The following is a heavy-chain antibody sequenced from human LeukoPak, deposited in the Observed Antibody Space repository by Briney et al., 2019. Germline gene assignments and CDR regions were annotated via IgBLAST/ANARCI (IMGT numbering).Heavy chain of an antibody. D-gene: IGHD1-1*01. CDR1: GYSFTSYW. Sequence: GESLKISCKGSGYSFTSYWIGWVRQMPGKGLEWMGVIYPGDSDTRYSPSFQGQVTISADKSISTAYLQWSSLKASDTAMYYCARTTGTTWDAFDIWGQGTMVTVSS. CDR2: IYPGDSDT. V-gene: IGHV5-51*01. CDR3: ARTTGTTWDAFDI. J-gene: IGHJ3*02.